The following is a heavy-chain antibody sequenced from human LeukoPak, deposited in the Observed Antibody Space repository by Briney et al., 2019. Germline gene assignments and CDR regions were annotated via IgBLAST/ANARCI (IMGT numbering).Heavy chain of an antibody. Sequence: ASVKVSCKASGYTFTSYDISWVRQAPGQGLEWMGWITTYNGNTKYAQKLQGRVTMTTDTSTTTAYMELRSLRSDDTAVYYCARVPVAGSSRRFDPWGQGTLVTVSS. CDR1: GYTFTSYD. J-gene: IGHJ5*02. CDR2: ITTYNGNT. D-gene: IGHD6-19*01. CDR3: ARVPVAGSSRRFDP. V-gene: IGHV1-18*01.